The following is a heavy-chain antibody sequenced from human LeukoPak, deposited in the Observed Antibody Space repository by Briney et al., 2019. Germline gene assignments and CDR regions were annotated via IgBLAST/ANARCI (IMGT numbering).Heavy chain of an antibody. Sequence: SETLSLTCTDSGGSISGFVWSWIRQPPGEGLDYIGYIYDAGTPTNYNPLLKSRVTLSVDTSKNQFSLNLNSVTAADTAVYYCARLTKGEQWLAYYFDYWGQGALVTVSS. CDR3: ARLTKGEQWLAYYFDY. J-gene: IGHJ4*02. D-gene: IGHD6-19*01. CDR2: IYDAGTPT. CDR1: GGSISGFV. V-gene: IGHV4-59*08.